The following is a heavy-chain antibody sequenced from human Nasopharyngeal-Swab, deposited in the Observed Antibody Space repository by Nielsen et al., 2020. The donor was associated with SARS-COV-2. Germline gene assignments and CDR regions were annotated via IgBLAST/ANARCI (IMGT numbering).Heavy chain of an antibody. CDR3: LLRYFDGAGMDV. CDR1: GYTFTSYG. Sequence: ASVKVSCKASGYTFTSYGISWVRQAPGQGLEWMGWISAYDGNTNYAQKLQGRVTMTTDTSTSTAYMELRSLRSDDTAVYYCLLRYFDGAGMDVWGQGTTVTVSS. J-gene: IGHJ6*02. V-gene: IGHV1-18*01. D-gene: IGHD3-9*01. CDR2: ISAYDGNT.